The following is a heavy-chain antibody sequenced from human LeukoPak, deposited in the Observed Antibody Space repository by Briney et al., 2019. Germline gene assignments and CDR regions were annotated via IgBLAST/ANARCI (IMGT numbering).Heavy chain of an antibody. CDR2: ISVSGDTT. CDR1: GFTFNNYA. J-gene: IGHJ6*02. V-gene: IGHV3-23*01. CDR3: AKAISSAFYYYGMDV. D-gene: IGHD6-19*01. Sequence: PGRSLRLSCAASGFTFNNYAMNWVRQAPGKGLEWVSGISVSGDTTYYADSVKGRFTISRDNFKNTLYLQMNYLRAADTAIYYCAKAISSAFYYYGMDVWGQGTTVSVSS.